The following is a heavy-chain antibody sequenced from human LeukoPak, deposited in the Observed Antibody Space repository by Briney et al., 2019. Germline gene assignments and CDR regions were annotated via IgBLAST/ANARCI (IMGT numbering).Heavy chain of an antibody. CDR2: INHSGST. V-gene: IGHV4-34*01. Sequence: SETLSLTCAVYGGSFSDDYWSWIRQPPGKGLEWIGEINHSGSTNYNPSLKSRVTISVDTSKNQFSLKLSSVTAADTAVYYCARRHYYYMDVWGKGTTVTVSS. CDR3: ARRHYYYMDV. J-gene: IGHJ6*03. CDR1: GGSFSDDY.